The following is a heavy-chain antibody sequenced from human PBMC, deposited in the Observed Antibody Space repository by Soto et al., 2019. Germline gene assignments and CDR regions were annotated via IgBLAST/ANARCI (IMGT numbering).Heavy chain of an antibody. D-gene: IGHD4-17*01. CDR1: GGTFSSYA. J-gene: IGHJ4*02. CDR2: IIPIFGTA. Sequence: QVQLVQSGAEVKKPGSSVKVSCKASGGTFSSYAISWVRQAPGQGIEWMGGIIPIFGTANYAQKFQGRVTITADESTSTAYIEMSSLRAADTAVYYCARDSGPYGDSFDYWGQGTLVTVSS. V-gene: IGHV1-69*13. CDR3: ARDSGPYGDSFDY.